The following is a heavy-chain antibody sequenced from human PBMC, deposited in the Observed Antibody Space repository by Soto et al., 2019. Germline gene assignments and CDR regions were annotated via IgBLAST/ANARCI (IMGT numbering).Heavy chain of an antibody. D-gene: IGHD3-22*01. V-gene: IGHV1-69*13. Sequence: SVKVSCKASGGTFSSYAISWVRQAPGQGLEWMGGIIPIFGTANYAQKFQGRVTITADESTSTAYMELSSLRSEDTAVYYCASNDYYDSSGHHDGMDVWGQGTTVTVS. CDR1: GGTFSSYA. CDR3: ASNDYYDSSGHHDGMDV. J-gene: IGHJ6*02. CDR2: IIPIFGTA.